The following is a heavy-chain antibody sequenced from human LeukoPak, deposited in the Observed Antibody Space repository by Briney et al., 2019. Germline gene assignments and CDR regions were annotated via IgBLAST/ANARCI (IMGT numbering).Heavy chain of an antibody. D-gene: IGHD6-19*01. V-gene: IGHV3-30*18. CDR1: GFTFSSYG. CDR3: AKGMSSGWYVAFDI. Sequence: PGGSQRLSCAASGFTFSSYGIHGVREAPGKGLEWGAVISCEGSNKYYADSVKGRFTISRDNSKNTLYLQMNSLRAEDTAVYYCAKGMSSGWYVAFDIWGQGTMVTVSS. CDR2: ISCEGSNK. J-gene: IGHJ3*02.